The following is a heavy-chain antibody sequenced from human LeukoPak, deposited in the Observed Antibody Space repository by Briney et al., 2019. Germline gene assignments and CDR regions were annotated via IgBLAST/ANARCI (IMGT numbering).Heavy chain of an antibody. V-gene: IGHV4-34*01. CDR1: GGSFSGYY. D-gene: IGHD6-19*01. J-gene: IGHJ6*02. CDR2: INHSGST. Sequence: PSETLSLTCAVYGGSFSGYYWSWIRQPPGKGLEWIGEINHSGSTNYNPSLKSRVTISVDTSKNQFSLKLSSVTTADTAVYYCARGIAVAGQSYYYYGMDVWGQGTTVTVSS. CDR3: ARGIAVAGQSYYYYGMDV.